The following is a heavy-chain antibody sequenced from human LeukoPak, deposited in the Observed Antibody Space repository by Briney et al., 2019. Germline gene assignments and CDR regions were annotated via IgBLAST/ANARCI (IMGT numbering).Heavy chain of an antibody. CDR3: ARLAAARSSSRVSGY. Sequence: PSETLSLTCTVSGGSISSSSYYWGWIRQPPGKGLEWIGSIYYSGSTYYNPSLKSRVTISVDTSKNQFSLKLSSVTAADTAVYYCARLAAARSSSRVSGYWGQGTLVTVSS. J-gene: IGHJ4*02. CDR2: IYYSGST. V-gene: IGHV4-39*01. D-gene: IGHD6-6*01. CDR1: GGSISSSSYY.